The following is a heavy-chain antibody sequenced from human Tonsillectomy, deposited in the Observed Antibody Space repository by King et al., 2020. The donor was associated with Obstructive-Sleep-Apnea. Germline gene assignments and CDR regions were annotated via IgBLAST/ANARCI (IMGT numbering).Heavy chain of an antibody. CDR2: INPNNGVA. Sequence: VQLVESGAEVKKPGASLRISCKASGYPFSAFFMHWVRQAPGQGLEWMGWINPNNGVANYAQKFQGRVTMTRDTPTNTVYVDFNKLQSDDTATYYCARVTTGVAADYWGQGTLVTVSS. V-gene: IGHV1-2*02. D-gene: IGHD6-19*01. CDR3: ARVTTGVAADY. J-gene: IGHJ4*02. CDR1: GYPFSAFF.